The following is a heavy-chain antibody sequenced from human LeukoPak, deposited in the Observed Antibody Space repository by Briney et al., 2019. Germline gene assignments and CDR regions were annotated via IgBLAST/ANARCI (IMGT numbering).Heavy chain of an antibody. D-gene: IGHD2-15*01. CDR1: GYTFTSYG. V-gene: IGHV1-18*01. Sequence: ASVKVSCKASGYTFTSYGISWVRQAPGQGLEWMGWISAYNGNTNYAQKLQGRVTMTTDTSTSTAYMELRSLRSDDTAVYYCARQTAGYCSGGSCYSYYYYGMDVWGQGTTVTVSS. CDR2: ISAYNGNT. J-gene: IGHJ6*02. CDR3: ARQTAGYCSGGSCYSYYYYGMDV.